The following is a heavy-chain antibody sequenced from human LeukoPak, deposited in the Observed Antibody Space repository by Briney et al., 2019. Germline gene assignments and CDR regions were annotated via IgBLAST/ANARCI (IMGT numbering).Heavy chain of an antibody. Sequence: GGSLRLSCAASGFSVSRNYMSWVRQAPGKGLEWVSGISDSGGSTNYAASVKGRFTISRDNSKDTLYLQMNSLRAEDTAVYYCAKEDSVRREFDYGGQGTLATVSS. V-gene: IGHV3-23*01. CDR3: AKEDSVRREFDY. CDR1: GFSVSRNY. J-gene: IGHJ4*02. CDR2: ISDSGGST.